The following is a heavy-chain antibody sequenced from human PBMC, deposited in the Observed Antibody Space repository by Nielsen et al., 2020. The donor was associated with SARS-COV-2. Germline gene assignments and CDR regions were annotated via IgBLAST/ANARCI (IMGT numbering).Heavy chain of an antibody. CDR2: MNPNSGNT. V-gene: IGHV1-8*01. Sequence: ASVKVSCKASGYTFTSYDINWVRQATGQGLEWMGWMNPNSGNTGYAQKFQGRVTMTRNTSISTAYMELSSLRSEDTAVYYCAKNGGADIAVVPAAIVSCFDIWGQGTMVTVSS. CDR1: GYTFTSYD. J-gene: IGHJ3*02. D-gene: IGHD2-2*01. CDR3: AKNGGADIAVVPAAIVSCFDI.